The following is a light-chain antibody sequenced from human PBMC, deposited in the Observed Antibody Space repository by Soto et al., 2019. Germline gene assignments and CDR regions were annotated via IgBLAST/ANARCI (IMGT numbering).Light chain of an antibody. CDR3: QQYNNWPPIT. V-gene: IGKV3-15*01. CDR1: QSVSIK. CDR2: DTS. Sequence: EIGMTQAPAALSVSQGERATLSCRASQSVSIKLAWYQQKLGQAPRLLIYDTSTRATGIPARFSGSGSGTEFTLTISSLQSEDFAVYYCQQYNNWPPITFGQGTLLAV. J-gene: IGKJ5*01.